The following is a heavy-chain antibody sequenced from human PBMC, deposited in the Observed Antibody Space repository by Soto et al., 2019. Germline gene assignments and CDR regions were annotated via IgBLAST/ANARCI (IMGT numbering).Heavy chain of an antibody. Sequence: QITLKESGPTLVKPTQTLTLTCTFSGFSLSTSGVGVGWIRQPPGKALEWLALIYWDDDKRYSPSLRSRLTISKDTSKNQLVLTMTNMDPVDTATYSCIQSRCGGDCLQSYASHYYYGMDVWGQGTTVTVSS. CDR2: IYWDDDK. CDR3: IQSRCGGDCLQSYASHYYYGMDV. D-gene: IGHD2-21*02. CDR1: GFSLSTSGVG. J-gene: IGHJ6*02. V-gene: IGHV2-5*02.